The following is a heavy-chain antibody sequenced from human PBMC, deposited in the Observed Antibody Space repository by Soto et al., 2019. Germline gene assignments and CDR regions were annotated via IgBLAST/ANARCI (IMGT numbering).Heavy chain of an antibody. Sequence: QVQLQQSGPGLVQPSQTLSLTCAISGDSVSSTSAAWSWIRQSPSRGLEWLGRTYYRSNCYSDYAVSVKGRITINPDTSKNQFSLQLNSVTPEDTAVYYCARGSYYSGWVWGQGTLVTVSS. CDR2: TYYRSNCYS. CDR3: ARGSYYSGWV. V-gene: IGHV6-1*01. J-gene: IGHJ4*02. D-gene: IGHD6-19*01. CDR1: GDSVSSTSAA.